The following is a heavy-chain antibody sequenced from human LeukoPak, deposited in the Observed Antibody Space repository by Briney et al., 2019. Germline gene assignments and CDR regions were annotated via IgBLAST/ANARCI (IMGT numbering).Heavy chain of an antibody. D-gene: IGHD3-22*01. V-gene: IGHV3-23*01. CDR1: GITLSNYG. J-gene: IGHJ4*02. CDR3: AKRGVVIRVILVGFHKEAYYFDS. Sequence: GSLRRSCAVPGITLSNYGMSWVRQAPGKGLEWVAGISGSAGGTYYADSVKGRFTVSRDNAKNTLYLQLNNLRAEDTAVYFCAKRGVVIRVILVGFHKEAYYFDSWGQGALVTVSS. CDR2: ISGSAGGT.